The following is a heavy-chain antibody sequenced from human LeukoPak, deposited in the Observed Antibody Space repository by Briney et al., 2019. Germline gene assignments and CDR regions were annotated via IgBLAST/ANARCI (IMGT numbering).Heavy chain of an antibody. V-gene: IGHV4-4*07. D-gene: IGHD2-2*01. CDR3: ASDWFVVPAAGSTNWFDP. J-gene: IGHJ5*02. CDR1: GGSISSYY. Sequence: SETLSLTCTVSGGSISSYYWSWIRQPAGKGLEWIGRIYTSGSTNYNPSLKSRVTMSVDTSKNQFSLKLSSVTAADTPVYYCASDWFVVPAAGSTNWFDPWGQGTLVTVSS. CDR2: IYTSGST.